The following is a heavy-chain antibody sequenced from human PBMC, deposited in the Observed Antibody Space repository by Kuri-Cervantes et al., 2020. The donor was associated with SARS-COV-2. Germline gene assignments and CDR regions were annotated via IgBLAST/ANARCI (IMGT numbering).Heavy chain of an antibody. Sequence: GSLRLSCAVYGGSFSGYYWSWIRQPPGKGLEWIGEINHSGSTNYNPSLKSRVTISVDTSKNQFSLKLSSVTAADTAVYHCARVSVVVVPAAIHYYYGMDVWGQGTTVTVSS. D-gene: IGHD2-2*01. CDR1: GGSFSGYY. J-gene: IGHJ6*02. CDR2: INHSGST. V-gene: IGHV4-34*01. CDR3: ARVSVVVVPAAIHYYYGMDV.